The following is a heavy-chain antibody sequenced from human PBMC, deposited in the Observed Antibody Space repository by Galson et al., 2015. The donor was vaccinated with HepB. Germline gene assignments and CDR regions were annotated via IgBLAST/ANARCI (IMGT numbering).Heavy chain of an antibody. CDR2: IYHSGST. Sequence: ETLSLTCTVSGYSISSGYYWGWIRQPPGKGLEWIGSIYHSGSTYYNSSLKSRVTTSVDTSKNQFSLKLSSVTAADTAVYYCARGMGYSYGPFDYWGQGTLATVSS. J-gene: IGHJ4*02. V-gene: IGHV4-38-2*02. CDR1: GYSISSGYY. CDR3: ARGMGYSYGPFDY. D-gene: IGHD5-18*01.